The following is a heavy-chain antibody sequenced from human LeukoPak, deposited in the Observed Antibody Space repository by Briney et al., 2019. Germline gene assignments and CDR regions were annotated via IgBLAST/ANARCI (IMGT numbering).Heavy chain of an antibody. V-gene: IGHV3-30*18. J-gene: IGHJ4*02. D-gene: IGHD6-13*01. CDR1: GFTFSAFA. CDR2: ISCDGSNT. CDR3: TKDGLSGSSGYSSIWYEY. Sequence: PGGSLRLSCAASGFTFSAFAMHWVRQAPGKGLEWVAVISCDGSNTYYADSVEGRFTMSRDNSKNTVYLQMKSRRVENTAVYCCTKDGLSGSSGYSSIWYEYWGQGALVTVSS.